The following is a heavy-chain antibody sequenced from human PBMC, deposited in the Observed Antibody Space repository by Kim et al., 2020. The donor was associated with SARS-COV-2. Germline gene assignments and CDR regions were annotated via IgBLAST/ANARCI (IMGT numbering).Heavy chain of an antibody. D-gene: IGHD3-9*01. CDR3: TTDPGRYFDFYLDY. J-gene: IGHJ4*02. Sequence: GGSLRLSCAASGFTFSNAWMSWVRQAPGKGLEWVGRIKSKTDGGTTDYAAPVKGRFTISRDDSKNTLYLQMNSLKTEDTAVYYCTTDPGRYFDFYLDYWGQGTLVTVSS. CDR2: IKSKTDGGTT. V-gene: IGHV3-15*01. CDR1: GFTFSNAW.